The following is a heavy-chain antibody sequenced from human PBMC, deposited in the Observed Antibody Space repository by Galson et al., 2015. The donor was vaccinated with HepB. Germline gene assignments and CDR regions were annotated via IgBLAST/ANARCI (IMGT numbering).Heavy chain of an antibody. CDR1: GYTFTYYA. J-gene: IGHJ4*02. CDR3: ARDPGARGDYFFDN. V-gene: IGHV1-3*01. Sequence: SVKVSCKASGYTFTYYAIHWVRQAPGQRPEWMGWINAGNGNTAYSQKFQGRVTITRDTSASTAYMELSSLRSADTAVYFCARDPGARGDYFFDNWGQGALVTVSS. CDR2: INAGNGNT. D-gene: IGHD2-21*02.